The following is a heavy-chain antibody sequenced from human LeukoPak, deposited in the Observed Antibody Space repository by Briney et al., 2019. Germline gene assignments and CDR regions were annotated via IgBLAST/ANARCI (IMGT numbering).Heavy chain of an antibody. CDR1: GFTFSSYA. V-gene: IGHV3-30-3*01. CDR2: ISYDGSNK. CDR3: AREGYVGGFDY. D-gene: IGHD3-16*01. J-gene: IGHJ4*02. Sequence: GGSLRLSCAASGFTFSSYAMHWVRQAPGKGLEWVAVISYDGSNKYYADSVKGRFTISRDNSKNTLYLQMNSLRAEDTAVYYCAREGYVGGFDYWGQGTLVTVSS.